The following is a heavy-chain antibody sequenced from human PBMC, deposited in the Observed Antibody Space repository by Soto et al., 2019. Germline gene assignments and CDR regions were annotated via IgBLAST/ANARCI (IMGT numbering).Heavy chain of an antibody. CDR3: ARVVDYYDSSGYYSTFDY. D-gene: IGHD3-22*01. CDR1: GGTFSSYA. CDR2: IIPIFGTA. V-gene: IGHV1-69*13. Sequence: GASVKVSCKASGGTFSSYAISWVRQAPGQGLEWMGGIIPIFGTANYAQKFQGRVTITADESTSTAYMELSSLRSEDTAVYYCARVVDYYDSSGYYSTFDYWGQGTLVTVSS. J-gene: IGHJ4*02.